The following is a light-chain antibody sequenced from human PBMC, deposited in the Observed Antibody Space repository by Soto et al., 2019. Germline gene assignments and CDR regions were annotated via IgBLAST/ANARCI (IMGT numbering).Light chain of an antibody. Sequence: EVVLTQSPVTLSLSPGERATLSCRASQSFRGLLAWYQQKPGQAPRLLIYGASNRATGIPDRFSGSGSGTDFTLTISSLEPEDFAVYYCQQRSNWPPWTFGQGTKVDI. J-gene: IGKJ1*01. CDR1: QSFRGL. CDR2: GAS. V-gene: IGKV3-11*01. CDR3: QQRSNWPPWT.